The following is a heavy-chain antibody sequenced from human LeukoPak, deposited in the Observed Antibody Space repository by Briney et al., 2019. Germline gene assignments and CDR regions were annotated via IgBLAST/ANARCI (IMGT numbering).Heavy chain of an antibody. CDR1: GYTFTSYG. Sequence: ASVKVSCKASGYTFTSYGISWVRQAPGQGLEWMGWISAYNGNTNYAQKLQGRVTMTTDTSTSTAYMELRSLRSDDTAVYYCARGDCSSTSCYEVRCWGQGTLVTVSS. V-gene: IGHV1-18*01. D-gene: IGHD2-2*01. J-gene: IGHJ4*02. CDR3: ARGDCSSTSCYEVRC. CDR2: ISAYNGNT.